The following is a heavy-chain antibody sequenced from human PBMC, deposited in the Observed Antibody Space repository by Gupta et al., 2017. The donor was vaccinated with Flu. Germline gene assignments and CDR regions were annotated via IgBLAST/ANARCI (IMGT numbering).Heavy chain of an antibody. D-gene: IGHD5-12*01. V-gene: IGHV3-30*18. Sequence: SDGMHWVRQAPGKGLEWVAVISYDGSNKYYADSVKGRFTISRDNSKNTLYLQMNSLRAEDTAVYYCAKGDGYNYFGYFDYWGQGTLVTVSS. CDR3: AKGDGYNYFGYFDY. CDR1: SDG. CDR2: ISYDGSNK. J-gene: IGHJ4*02.